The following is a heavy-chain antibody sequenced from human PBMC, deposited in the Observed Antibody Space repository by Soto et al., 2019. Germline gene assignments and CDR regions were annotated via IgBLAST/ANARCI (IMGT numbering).Heavy chain of an antibody. CDR2: IIPIFGTA. J-gene: IGHJ5*02. Sequence: ASVKVSCKASGGTFSSYAISWVRQAPGQGLEWMGGIIPIFGTANYAQKFQGRVTITADESTSTAYMELSSLRSEDTAVYYCARDQPPAVDWFDPWGQGTLVTVSS. CDR3: ARDQPPAVDWFDP. V-gene: IGHV1-69*13. CDR1: GGTFSSYA.